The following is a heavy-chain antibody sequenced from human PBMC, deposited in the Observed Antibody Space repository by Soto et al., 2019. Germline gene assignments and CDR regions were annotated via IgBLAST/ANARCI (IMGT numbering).Heavy chain of an antibody. J-gene: IGHJ6*02. V-gene: IGHV1-69*12. CDR1: GGTFSSYA. D-gene: IGHD5-12*01. CDR2: IIPIFGTA. Sequence: QVQLVQSGAEVKKPGYSVKVSCKASGGTFSSYAISWVRQAPGQGLEWMGGIIPIFGTANYAQKFQGRVTITAAESPSTAYMELGRLRSDDTAVYYCASSVAKYYYYGMDVWGQGTTVTVSS. CDR3: ASSVAKYYYYGMDV.